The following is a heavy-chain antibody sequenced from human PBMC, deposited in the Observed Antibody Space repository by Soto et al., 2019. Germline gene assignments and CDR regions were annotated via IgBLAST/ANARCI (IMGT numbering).Heavy chain of an antibody. V-gene: IGHV3-21*01. CDR3: AREFSSQLTLDY. D-gene: IGHD3-9*01. Sequence: GGSLRLSCAASGFTFSSHSMNWVRQAPGKGLEWVASIYRSSVFRFGPNEFYADSVRGRFIISRDNTNNLVFLQMDSLRVEDTAVYYCAREFSSQLTLDYWGQGTLVTVSS. CDR1: GFTFSSHS. J-gene: IGHJ4*02. CDR2: IYRSSVFRFGPNE.